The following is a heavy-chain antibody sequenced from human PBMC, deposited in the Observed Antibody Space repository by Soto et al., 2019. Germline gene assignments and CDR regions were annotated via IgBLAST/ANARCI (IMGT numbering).Heavy chain of an antibody. Sequence: QAQLVQSGAEVKKPGASVNVSCKASGYDYVTYAITWVRQRPGQGLEWMGWISTLNGNTNYAQNFQGRVTMTTDTSTRIVHLELRSLRSDDTAVYYCASRVQVWLPDYYGMDVWGQGTTVTVSS. V-gene: IGHV1-18*01. J-gene: IGHJ6*02. CDR1: GYDYVTYA. CDR3: ASRVQVWLPDYYGMDV. D-gene: IGHD5-18*01. CDR2: ISTLNGNT.